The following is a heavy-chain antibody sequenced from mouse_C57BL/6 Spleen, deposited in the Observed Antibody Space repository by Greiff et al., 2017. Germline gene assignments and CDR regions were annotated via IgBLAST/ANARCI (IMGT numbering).Heavy chain of an antibody. CDR3: TTTTVVAKYFDV. Sequence: VQLQQSGTVLARPGASVKMSCKTSGYTFTSYWMHWVKQRPGQGLEWIGAIYPGNSDTSYNQKFKGKAKLTAVTSASTAYMELSSLTKEDSAVYYCTTTTVVAKYFDVWGTGTTVTVSS. CDR1: GYTFTSYW. J-gene: IGHJ1*03. V-gene: IGHV1-5*01. CDR2: IYPGNSDT. D-gene: IGHD1-1*01.